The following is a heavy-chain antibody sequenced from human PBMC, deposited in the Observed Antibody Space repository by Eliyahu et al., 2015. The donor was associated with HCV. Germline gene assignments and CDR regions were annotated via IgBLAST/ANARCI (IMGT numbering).Heavy chain of an antibody. D-gene: IGHD6-13*01. Sequence: EVQLVESGGGLIQPGGSLXLSCXAXGFTFXSYSMNWVRQXPGKGLEWVXYISSSSSTIYYADSVKGRFTISRDNAKNSLYLQMNSLRAEDTAVYYCVPAAAGSYYYGMDVWGQGTTVTVSS. CDR3: VPAAAGSYYYGMDV. J-gene: IGHJ6*02. CDR2: ISSSSSTI. V-gene: IGHV3-48*01. CDR1: GFTFXSYS.